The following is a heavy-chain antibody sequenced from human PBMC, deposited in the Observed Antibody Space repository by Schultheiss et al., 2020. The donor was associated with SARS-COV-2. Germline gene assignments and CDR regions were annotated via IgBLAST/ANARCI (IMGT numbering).Heavy chain of an antibody. V-gene: IGHV3-48*03. D-gene: IGHD5-18*01. CDR3: ARGFPTRQAMANF. Sequence: GGSLRLSCAASGFTFSSYEMNWVRQAPGKGLEWVSYISYSGYSGTTIYYADFVKGRFTISRDDAKNSLYLQMNSLRAEDTAVYYCARGFPTRQAMANFWGQGTLVTVSS. CDR1: GFTFSSYE. J-gene: IGHJ4*02. CDR2: ISYSGYSGTTI.